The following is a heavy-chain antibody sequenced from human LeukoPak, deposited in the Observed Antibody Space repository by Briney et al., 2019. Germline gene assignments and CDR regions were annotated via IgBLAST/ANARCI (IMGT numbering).Heavy chain of an antibody. D-gene: IGHD6-19*01. J-gene: IGHJ4*02. CDR2: ISGSGGST. V-gene: IGHV3-23*01. CDR3: VKSFSGWYYFDY. Sequence: GGSLRLSCAASGFTFSSYAMSWVRQAPGKGLEWVSAISGSGGSTYYADSVKGRFTISRDNSKNTLYLQMNSLRAEDTAVYYCVKSFSGWYYFDYWGQGTLVTVSS. CDR1: GFTFSSYA.